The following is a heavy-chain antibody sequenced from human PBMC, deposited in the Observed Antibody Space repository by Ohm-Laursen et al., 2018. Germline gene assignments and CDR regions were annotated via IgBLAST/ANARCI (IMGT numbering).Heavy chain of an antibody. Sequence: SETLSLTCTVSGYSISSGYYWGWIRQPPGKGLEWIGTIYHSGSTNYNPSLKSRVTISVDTSKNQFSLKLSSVTAADTAVYYCASRLTSGFWDWYFALWGRGTLVTVSS. CDR1: GYSISSGYY. V-gene: IGHV4-38-2*02. D-gene: IGHD3-22*01. J-gene: IGHJ2*01. CDR2: IYHSGST. CDR3: ASRLTSGFWDWYFAL.